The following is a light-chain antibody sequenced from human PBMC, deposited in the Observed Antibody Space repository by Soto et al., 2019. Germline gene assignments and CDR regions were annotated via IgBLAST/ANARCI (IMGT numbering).Light chain of an antibody. J-gene: IGKJ5*01. CDR2: DAS. V-gene: IGKV3-20*01. CDR3: QQYGYSPIT. CDR1: QSISSTY. Sequence: TQTPSSLSASVGDRVTITCRASQSISSTYLTWYHQKPGQAPRLLIYDASRRATGIPDRFSGSGSGTDFTLTISRLEPEDFAVYYCQQYGYSPITFGQGTRLEIK.